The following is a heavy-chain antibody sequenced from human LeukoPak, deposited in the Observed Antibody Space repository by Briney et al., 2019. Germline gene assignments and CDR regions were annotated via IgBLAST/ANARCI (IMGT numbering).Heavy chain of an antibody. CDR2: ISYDGSTK. J-gene: IGHJ6*02. CDR1: GFTSCSYG. V-gene: IGHV3-30*18. Sequence: TGRSLRLSCAAPGFTSCSYGTHWVRQAPGKGLWRVAVISYDGSTKYYAGSVKGRFTIYRDNSKNTLYLQMNSLRAEDTAVYYCAKEDAPPDTVVTSYYYYFGMDGWGQGTTVTVSS. D-gene: IGHD4-23*01. CDR3: AKEDAPPDTVVTSYYYYFGMDG.